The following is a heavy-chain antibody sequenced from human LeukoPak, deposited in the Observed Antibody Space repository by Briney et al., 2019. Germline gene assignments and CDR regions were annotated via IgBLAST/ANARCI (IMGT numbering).Heavy chain of an antibody. D-gene: IGHD3-3*01. J-gene: IGHJ6*04. V-gene: IGHV3-21*01. Sequence: PGGSLRLSCAASGFTFSSYSMNWVRQAPGKGLEWASSISSSSSYIYYADSVKGRFTISRDNAKNSLYLQTNSLRAEDTAVYHCARDLEQFLESGMDVWGKGTTVTVSS. CDR3: ARDLEQFLESGMDV. CDR1: GFTFSSYS. CDR2: ISSSSSYI.